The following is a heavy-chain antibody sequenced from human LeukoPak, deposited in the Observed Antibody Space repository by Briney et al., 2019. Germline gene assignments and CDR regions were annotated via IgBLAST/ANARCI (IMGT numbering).Heavy chain of an antibody. V-gene: IGHV3-7*02. CDR2: IRQDGSEK. J-gene: IGHJ4*02. CDR3: ASGENYFDY. D-gene: IGHD3-3*01. CDR1: GFTFGSYW. Sequence: GSLRLSCVASGFTFGSYWMNWVRQAPGKGLEWVANIRQDGSEKKYVDSVKGRFTISRDNAKKSLYLQMNSLRAEDTAVYYCASGENYFDYWGQGTLVTVSS.